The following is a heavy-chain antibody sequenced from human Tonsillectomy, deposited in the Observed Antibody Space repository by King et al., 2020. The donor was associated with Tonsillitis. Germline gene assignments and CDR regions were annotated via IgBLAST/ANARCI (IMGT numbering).Heavy chain of an antibody. Sequence: VQLVESGGGLVQPGGSLRLSCAASGFTFSSYAMSWVRQAPGKGLEWVSAISGSGGCTYYTDSVKGRFTISRDTSKNTLYLTMNRLRAEDTAVYYCAKTLVPFGVIIIPNNFDYWGQGTLVTVSS. J-gene: IGHJ4*02. CDR1: GFTFSSYA. CDR2: ISGSGGCT. D-gene: IGHD3-3*01. V-gene: IGHV3-23*04. CDR3: AKTLVPFGVIIIPNNFDY.